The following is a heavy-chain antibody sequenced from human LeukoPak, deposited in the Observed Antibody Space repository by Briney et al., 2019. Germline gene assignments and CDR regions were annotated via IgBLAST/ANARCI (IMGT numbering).Heavy chain of an antibody. CDR2: INQDGSEK. CDR3: ARDRGFSTFDY. CDR1: GFTFSSYW. Sequence: GGSLRPSCAASGFTFSSYWMSWVRQAPGKGLEWVANINQDGSEKYYVDSAKGRFTISRDNAKNSLFLQMNSLRAEDTAVYYCARDRGFSTFDYWGQGTLVTVSS. V-gene: IGHV3-7*01. D-gene: IGHD3-22*01. J-gene: IGHJ4*02.